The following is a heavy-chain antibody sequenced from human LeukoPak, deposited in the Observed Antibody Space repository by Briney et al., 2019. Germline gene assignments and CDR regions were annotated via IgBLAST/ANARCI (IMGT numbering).Heavy chain of an antibody. Sequence: PSETLSLTCTVSGGSVSSSSHYWTWIRQPPGKGLEWIGSRYYSGTTYYDPSLQSRVTISVDTPKNQFSLKLSSVTAADTAVYYCARHHFPPLGPDYSNYVFYYFDYWGQGTLVTVSS. CDR1: GGSVSSSSHY. CDR2: RYYSGTT. D-gene: IGHD4-11*01. J-gene: IGHJ4*02. CDR3: ARHHFPPLGPDYSNYVFYYFDY. V-gene: IGHV4-39*01.